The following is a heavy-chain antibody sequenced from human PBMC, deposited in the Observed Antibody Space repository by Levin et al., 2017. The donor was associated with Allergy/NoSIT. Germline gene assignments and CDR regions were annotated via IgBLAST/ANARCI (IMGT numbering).Heavy chain of an antibody. CDR2: IYSSGST. CDR3: ARVVPAPKGISDYGVDI. CDR1: GASISSGNYF. Sequence: PSETLSLTCTVSGASISSGNYFWSWIRQPPGKGLEWIGYIYSSGSTNYNPSLKSRVTLLVDTSKNQFSLKVNSVTAADTAVYYCARVVPAPKGISDYGVDIWGQGTTVTVSS. V-gene: IGHV4-61*01. D-gene: IGHD2-2*01. J-gene: IGHJ6*02.